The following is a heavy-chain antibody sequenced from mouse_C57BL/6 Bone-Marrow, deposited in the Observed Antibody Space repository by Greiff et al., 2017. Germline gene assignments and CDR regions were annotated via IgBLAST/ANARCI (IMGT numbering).Heavy chain of an antibody. J-gene: IGHJ2*01. CDR2: ISDGGSYT. V-gene: IGHV5-4*01. CDR1: GFTFSSYA. Sequence: EVKLMESGGGLVKPGGSLKLSCAASGFTFSSYAMSWVRQTPEKRLGWVATISDGGSYTYYPDNVKGRFTISRDNAKNNLYLQMSHLKSEDTAMYYCARDPIQYYFDYWGQGTTLTVSS. CDR3: ARDPIQYYFDY.